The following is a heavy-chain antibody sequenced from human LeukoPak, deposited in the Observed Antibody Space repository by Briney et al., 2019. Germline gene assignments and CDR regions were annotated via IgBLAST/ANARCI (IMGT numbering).Heavy chain of an antibody. CDR2: ISTYNGNT. CDR3: ARTGIAAALGDWLDP. Sequence: ASVKVSCKASGYTFTNYGISWVRQAPGQGLEWMGWISTYNGNTNNAQRFQGRVTMTTDTSTRTAYMELRRLNSDDTAVYYCARTGIAAALGDWLDPWGQGTLVTVSS. CDR1: GYTFTNYG. V-gene: IGHV1-18*01. J-gene: IGHJ5*02. D-gene: IGHD6-13*01.